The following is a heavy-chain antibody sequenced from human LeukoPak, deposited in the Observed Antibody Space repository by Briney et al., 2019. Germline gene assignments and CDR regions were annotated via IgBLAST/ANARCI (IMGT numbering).Heavy chain of an antibody. CDR1: GFTFSSYA. J-gene: IGHJ1*01. CDR2: ISGSGGST. CDR3: ARDVTTVVTPSAEYFQH. V-gene: IGHV3-23*01. D-gene: IGHD4-23*01. Sequence: GGSLRLSCAASGFTFSSYAMSWVRQAPGKGLEWVSAISGSGGSTYYADSVKGRFTISRDNSKNTLYLQMNSLRAEDTAVYYCARDVTTVVTPSAEYFQHWGQGTLVTVSS.